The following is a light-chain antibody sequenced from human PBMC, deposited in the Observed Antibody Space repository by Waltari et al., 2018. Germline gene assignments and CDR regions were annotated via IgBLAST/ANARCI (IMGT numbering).Light chain of an antibody. J-gene: IGKJ2*01. V-gene: IGKV1-5*03. CDR3: QQYNSYSYT. Sequence: DIQMTQTPSTLSASVVDRVTITCRASQTISSWLAWYQQKPWKAPNLLIYKASSLESGVPSRFSGSGSGTEFTLTISGLQPDDFGTYYCQQYNSYSYTFGQGTKLEIK. CDR2: KAS. CDR1: QTISSW.